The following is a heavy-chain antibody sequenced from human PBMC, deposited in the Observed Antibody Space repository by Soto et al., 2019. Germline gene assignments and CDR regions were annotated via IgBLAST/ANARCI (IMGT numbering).Heavy chain of an antibody. V-gene: IGHV1-8*01. Sequence: ASVKVSCKASGYTFTSYDINWVRQATGQGLEWMGWMNPNSGNTGYAQKFQGRVTMTRNTPISTGYMERISLSAEDPAGDCCWTQIDSSGYYLYPFDYRGQGPLVTVSS. J-gene: IGHJ4*02. CDR1: GYTFTSYD. CDR3: WTQIDSSGYYLYPFDY. CDR2: MNPNSGNT. D-gene: IGHD3-22*01.